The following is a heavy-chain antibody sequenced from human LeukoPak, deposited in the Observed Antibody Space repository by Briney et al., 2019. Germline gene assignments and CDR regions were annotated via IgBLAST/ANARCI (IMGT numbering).Heavy chain of an antibody. CDR1: GFTFNNYA. J-gene: IGHJ4*02. CDR3: ARWGNDYSQFDS. Sequence: GGSLRLSCAASGFTFNNYAMTWVRQAPGKGLESVSVVSGSGDNTNYADSVKGRFTISRDNSKNTLFLQMNSLRTEDTAVYFCARWGNDYSQFDSWGQGTLVTVS. CDR2: VSGSGDNT. V-gene: IGHV3-23*01. D-gene: IGHD4-11*01.